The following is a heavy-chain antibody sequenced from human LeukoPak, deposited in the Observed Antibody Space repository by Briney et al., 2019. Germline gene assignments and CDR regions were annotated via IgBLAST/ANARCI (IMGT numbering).Heavy chain of an antibody. Sequence: GGPLRLSCAASGFSFTDYAMAWVRQTPGKGLEWVSGITGSGDATYYTASVKGRFTISRDNSKNTLYLQMNSLRAEDTALYYCGKDGLYYDVSTHIYYFDYLGQGTLVAVSS. V-gene: IGHV3-23*01. CDR2: ITGSGDAT. D-gene: IGHD3-16*01. CDR3: GKDGLYYDVSTHIYYFDY. CDR1: GFSFTDYA. J-gene: IGHJ4*02.